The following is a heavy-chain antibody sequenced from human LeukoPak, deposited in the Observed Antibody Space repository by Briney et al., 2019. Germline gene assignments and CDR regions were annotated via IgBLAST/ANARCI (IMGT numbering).Heavy chain of an antibody. J-gene: IGHJ4*02. CDR1: GFSFNRYA. D-gene: IGHD6-19*01. Sequence: GGSLRLSCAASGFSFNRYAVAWVRQAPGKGLEWVASITSPVGHIYYADSLKGRITISRDNAESSLYLQMNSLRAEDTAVYYCATDGQSSGWYGFDYWGQGTLVTVSS. CDR2: ITSPVGHI. V-gene: IGHV3-21*01. CDR3: ATDGQSSGWYGFDY.